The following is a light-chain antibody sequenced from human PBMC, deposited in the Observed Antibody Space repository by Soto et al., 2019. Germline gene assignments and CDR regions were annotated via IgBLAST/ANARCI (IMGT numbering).Light chain of an antibody. Sequence: EIVMTQSPVSLPVTPGEPASISCRSSQSLLHRNGYKCVDWYLQTPGQSPQLLIHLGSNRASCVPGRFSGSGSGTDFTLKISRVEAEDVGVYYFIQALQSPLPFGGGTKVELK. CDR1: QSLLHRNGYKC. CDR3: IQALQSPLP. J-gene: IGKJ4*01. CDR2: LGS. V-gene: IGKV2-28*01.